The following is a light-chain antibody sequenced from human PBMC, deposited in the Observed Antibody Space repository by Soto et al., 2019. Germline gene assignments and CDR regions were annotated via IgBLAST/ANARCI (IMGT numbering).Light chain of an antibody. CDR1: SNYGGSHGL. J-gene: IGLJ2*01. Sequence: QSVVTQPASVLWSPGPSVTISCAGTSNYGGSHGLVSWYQHHPGKAPKLMIYEGSQRPSGVSNRFSGSKSGNTASLTISGVQAEDEADYYCCAYAGTNSVIFGGGTKVTVL. CDR3: CAYAGTNSVI. V-gene: IGLV2-23*01. CDR2: EGS.